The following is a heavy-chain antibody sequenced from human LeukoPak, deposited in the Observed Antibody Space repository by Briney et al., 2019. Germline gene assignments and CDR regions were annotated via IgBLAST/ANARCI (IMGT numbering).Heavy chain of an antibody. CDR1: GFTFSSYG. Sequence: PGESLRLSCAASGFTFSSYGMHWVRQAPGKGLVWVSRISPEGSGTTYADSVKGRFTISRDNAKNTLYLQMNSLRDEDAAVYHCTRVQAGRSGLMDVWGRGTTVTVSS. J-gene: IGHJ6*02. CDR3: TRVQAGRSGLMDV. CDR2: ISPEGSGT. D-gene: IGHD2-8*02. V-gene: IGHV3-74*01.